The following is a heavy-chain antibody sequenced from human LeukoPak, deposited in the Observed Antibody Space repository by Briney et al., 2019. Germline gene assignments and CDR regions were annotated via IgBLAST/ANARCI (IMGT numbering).Heavy chain of an antibody. V-gene: IGHV3-11*01. CDR1: GFTFSDYY. D-gene: IGHD1-14*01. J-gene: IGHJ4*02. Sequence: GESLRLSCAASGFTFSDYYTSWIRQAPGKGLEWISYISSSGSTIYYADSVKGRFTMSRDNAKSSLYLQVNSLRAEDTAIYYCARHRDYFDYWGQGTLVTVSS. CDR2: ISSSGSTI. CDR3: ARHRDYFDY.